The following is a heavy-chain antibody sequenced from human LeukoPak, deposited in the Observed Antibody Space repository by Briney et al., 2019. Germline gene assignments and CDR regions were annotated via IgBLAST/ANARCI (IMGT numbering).Heavy chain of an antibody. V-gene: IGHV4-61*09. Sequence: PSETLSLTCTVSGASISNGSYYWSWIRQPAGKGLEWIGHIYTSGSTNYNPSLKSRVTISVDTSKNQFSLKLSSVTAADTAVYYCARAGGYSSGWAYYYYYMDVWGKGTTVTISS. D-gene: IGHD6-19*01. J-gene: IGHJ6*03. CDR1: GASISNGSYY. CDR3: ARAGGYSSGWAYYYYYMDV. CDR2: IYTSGST.